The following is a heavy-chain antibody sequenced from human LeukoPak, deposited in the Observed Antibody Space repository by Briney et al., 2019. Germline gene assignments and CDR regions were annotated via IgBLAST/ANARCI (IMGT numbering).Heavy chain of an antibody. J-gene: IGHJ4*02. CDR2: IIPIFGTA. Sequence: ASVKVSCKASGGTFSSYAISWVRQAPGQGLEWMGGIIPIFGTANYAQKFQGRVTITTDGSTSTAYMELSSLRSEDTAVYYCARGYPYSSSFGYWGQGTLVTVSS. CDR3: ARGYPYSSSFGY. CDR1: GGTFSSYA. V-gene: IGHV1-69*05. D-gene: IGHD6-6*01.